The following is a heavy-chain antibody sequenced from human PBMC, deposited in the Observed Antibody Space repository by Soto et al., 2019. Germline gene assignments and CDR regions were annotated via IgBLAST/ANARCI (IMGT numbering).Heavy chain of an antibody. CDR3: AVGGGDLSLTPFDY. CDR1: GFNFKAYG. CDR2: ISTDGTNQ. D-gene: IGHD3-16*02. V-gene: IGHV3-30-3*01. Sequence: GGSLRLSCVASGFNFKAYGMHWVRQAPGKGLEWVAVISTDGTNQHHADSVKGRFTISRDNFKNTLYLQMNSLRPEDTAVYFCAVGGGDLSLTPFDYWGQGTLVTVSS. J-gene: IGHJ4*02.